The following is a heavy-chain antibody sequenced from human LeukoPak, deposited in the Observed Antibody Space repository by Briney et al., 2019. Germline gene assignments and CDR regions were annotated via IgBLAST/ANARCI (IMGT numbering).Heavy chain of an antibody. D-gene: IGHD1-26*01. Sequence: PSETLSLTCTVSGGTISSSSYYWVWLRQPPGKGLEWLGSIYYSGRTYLNPSLKSRVTISENTSKNQFSLKHSPSAAPGPGCYFRARLMGGYDGYCGQGTLVTVSS. J-gene: IGHJ4*02. CDR1: GGTISSSSYY. V-gene: IGHV4-39*01. CDR3: ARLMGGYDGY. CDR2: IYYSGRT.